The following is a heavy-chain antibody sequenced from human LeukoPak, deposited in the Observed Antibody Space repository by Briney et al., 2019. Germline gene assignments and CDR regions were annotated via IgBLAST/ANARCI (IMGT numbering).Heavy chain of an antibody. V-gene: IGHV4-59*07. J-gene: IGHJ4*02. D-gene: IGHD6-6*01. CDR3: ARGDSSSLPSDY. CDR2: IYHTGST. Sequence: SDTLSLTCTVSGGYINNYYWSWIRQSPGKGLVWIGYIYHTGSTNYNPSLKSRVTISVDTSKNQFSLKLRSVTAADTAVDYCARGDSSSLPSDYWGQGTLVTVSS. CDR1: GGYINNYY.